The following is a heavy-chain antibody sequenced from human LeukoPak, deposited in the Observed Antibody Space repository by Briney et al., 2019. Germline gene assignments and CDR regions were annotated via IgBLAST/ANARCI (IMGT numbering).Heavy chain of an antibody. J-gene: IGHJ5*02. CDR3: AREGVAATLNWFDP. V-gene: IGHV1-69*04. Sequence: SVKASCKASGGTFSSYTISWVRQVPGQGLEWMGRIIPILGIANYAQKFQGRVTITADKSTSTAYMELSSLRSEDTAVYYCAREGVAATLNWFDPWGQGTLVTVSS. D-gene: IGHD2-15*01. CDR2: IIPILGIA. CDR1: GGTFSSYT.